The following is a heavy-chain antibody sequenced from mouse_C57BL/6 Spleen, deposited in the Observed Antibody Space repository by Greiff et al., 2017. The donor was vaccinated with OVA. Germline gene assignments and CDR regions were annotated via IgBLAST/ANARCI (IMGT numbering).Heavy chain of an antibody. Sequence: QVQLQQPGAELVKPGASVTLSCKASGYTFTSYWMHWVKQRPGQGLEWIGMIHPNSGSTNYNEKFKSKATLTVDKSSSTAYMQLSSLTSEDSAVYYCARDAPFYGNFDYWGQGTTLTVSS. J-gene: IGHJ2*01. CDR3: ARDAPFYGNFDY. D-gene: IGHD2-1*01. V-gene: IGHV1-64*01. CDR2: IHPNSGST. CDR1: GYTFTSYW.